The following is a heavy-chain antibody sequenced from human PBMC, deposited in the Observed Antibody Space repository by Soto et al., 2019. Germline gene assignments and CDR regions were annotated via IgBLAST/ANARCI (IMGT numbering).Heavy chain of an antibody. V-gene: IGHV3-48*03. D-gene: IGHD1-26*01. CDR2: ISSSGSTI. J-gene: IGHJ4*02. Sequence: GSLRLSCAASGFTFSSYEMNWVRQAPGKGLVWVSYISSSGSTIYYADSVKGRFTISRDNAKNSLYLQMNSLRAEDTAVYYCARVGGSYPDYWGQGTLVTVSS. CDR3: ARVGGSYPDY. CDR1: GFTFSSYE.